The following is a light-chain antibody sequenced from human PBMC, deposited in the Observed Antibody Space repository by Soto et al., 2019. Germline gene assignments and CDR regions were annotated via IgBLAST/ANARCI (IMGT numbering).Light chain of an antibody. CDR3: QHYRNS. J-gene: IGKJ4*01. CDR2: GAS. Sequence: EVVLTQSPGTLSLSPGERATLSCRASQGVSSSYLASYQQKPGQPPRLLIYGASSRATGIPDRFSGSGSGKDFTLTITTLEHEDFAVYYCQHYRNSFGSGTKVEIK. V-gene: IGKV3-20*01. CDR1: QGVSSSY.